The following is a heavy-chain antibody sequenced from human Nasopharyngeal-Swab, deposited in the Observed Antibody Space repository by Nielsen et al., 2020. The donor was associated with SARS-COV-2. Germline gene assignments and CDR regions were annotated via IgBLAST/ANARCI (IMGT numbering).Heavy chain of an antibody. J-gene: IGHJ5*02. CDR2: VYPGNSEV. CDR1: GYSFVNHW. Sequence: GGSLRLSCMASGYSFVNHWIGWVRQKPGQGLEWMGMVYPGNSEVAYSPSFQGHVTISADKSINTAFLQWSSLRASDSGVYFCARRAARDGYNYEVDPWGQGTLVTVSS. D-gene: IGHD5-24*01. V-gene: IGHV5-51*01. CDR3: ARRAARDGYNYEVDP.